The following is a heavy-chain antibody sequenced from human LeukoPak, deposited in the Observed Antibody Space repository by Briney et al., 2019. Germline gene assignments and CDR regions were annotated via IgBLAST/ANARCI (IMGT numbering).Heavy chain of an antibody. Sequence: GRSLRLSCTASGFTFGDYAMSWVRQAPGKGLEWVSFIRSKAYGGTTEYAASVKGRFTISRDDSKSIAYLQMNGLKTEDTAVYYCRGDSSGYYSDYGMDVWGQGTTVTVSS. CDR2: IRSKAYGGTT. CDR3: RGDSSGYYSDYGMDV. D-gene: IGHD3-22*01. CDR1: GFTFGDYA. J-gene: IGHJ6*02. V-gene: IGHV3-49*04.